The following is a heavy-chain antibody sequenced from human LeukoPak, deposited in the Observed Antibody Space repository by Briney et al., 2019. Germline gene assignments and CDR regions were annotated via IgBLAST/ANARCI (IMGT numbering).Heavy chain of an antibody. CDR3: TRDDPYGASEY. V-gene: IGHV3-23*01. CDR1: GFTFSSYW. J-gene: IGHJ4*02. CDR2: SGGHTGGGT. Sequence: PGGSLRLSCAASGFTFSSYWMSWVRQAPGKGLEWVANSGGHTGGGTNYASSVRGRFTLSRDNSKKTVYLQMNSLTAEDTAIYYCTRDDPYGASEYWGQGTLVTVSS. D-gene: IGHD4/OR15-4a*01.